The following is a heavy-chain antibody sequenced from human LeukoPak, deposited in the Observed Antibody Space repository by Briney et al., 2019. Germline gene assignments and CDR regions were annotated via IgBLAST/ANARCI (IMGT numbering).Heavy chain of an antibody. J-gene: IGHJ3*02. CDR2: IDPSDSYT. V-gene: IGHV5-10-1*01. Sequence: GESLKISCKGSGYSFTSYWISWVRQMPGKGLEWMGRIDPSDSYTNYSPSFQGHVTISADKSISTAYLQWSSLKASDTAMYYCASYLGTTMIGENAFDIWGQGTMVTVSS. D-gene: IGHD3-22*01. CDR1: GYSFTSYW. CDR3: ASYLGTTMIGENAFDI.